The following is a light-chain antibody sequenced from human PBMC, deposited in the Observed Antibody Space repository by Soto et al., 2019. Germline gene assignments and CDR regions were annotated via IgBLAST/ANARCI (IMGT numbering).Light chain of an antibody. CDR3: SSYRSTSYV. Sequence: QSVLTQPASVSGSPGQSITISCAGSSSDVGGHNCVSWYQQHPGKAPKLLIYEVTNRPSGVSNRFSGSKSGNTASLTISGLQAEDEADYYCSSYRSTSYVFGTGTKVTVL. J-gene: IGLJ1*01. V-gene: IGLV2-14*01. CDR1: SSDVGGHNC. CDR2: EVT.